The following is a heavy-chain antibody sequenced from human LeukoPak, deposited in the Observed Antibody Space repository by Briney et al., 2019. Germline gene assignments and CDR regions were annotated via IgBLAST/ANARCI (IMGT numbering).Heavy chain of an antibody. J-gene: IGHJ1*01. CDR3: ARGPWTEYFQY. V-gene: IGHV4-61*08. CDR1: GGSISSGGYY. Sequence: PSQTLSLTCTVSGGSISSGGYYWSWIRQPPGKGLEWIGYIYSSGSTNYNPSLKSRVTISVDTSKNQFSLKLSSVTTADTAVYYCARGPWTEYFQYWGQGTLVTVSS. CDR2: IYSSGST.